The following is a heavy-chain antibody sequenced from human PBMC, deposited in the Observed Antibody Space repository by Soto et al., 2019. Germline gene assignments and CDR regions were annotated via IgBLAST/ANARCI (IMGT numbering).Heavy chain of an antibody. CDR2: TYYRSKWYN. J-gene: IGHJ6*02. Sequence: SQTLSLTCAISGDSVSSNSAAWNWIRQSPSRGLEWLGRTYYRSKWYNDYAVSVKSRITINPDTSKNQFSLQLNSVTPEDTAVYYCARGEYNWNYGTTDYHYYYAMDVWGQGTTVTVSS. D-gene: IGHD1-7*01. CDR1: GDSVSSNSAA. CDR3: ARGEYNWNYGTTDYHYYYAMDV. V-gene: IGHV6-1*01.